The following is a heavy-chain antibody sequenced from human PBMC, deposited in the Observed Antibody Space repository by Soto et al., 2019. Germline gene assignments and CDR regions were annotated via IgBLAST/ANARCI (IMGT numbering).Heavy chain of an antibody. CDR1: GGSISSYY. D-gene: IGHD3-16*01. J-gene: IGHJ4*02. CDR2: LYTSGST. Sequence: PSETLSLTCTVPGGSISSYYWSWIRQPAGKGLEWIGRLYTSGSTNYNPSLKSRVTMSLDTSKNHFSLKLSSVTAADTAVYYCARELIVGGTSWDYWGQGTLVTVSS. V-gene: IGHV4-4*07. CDR3: ARELIVGGTSWDY.